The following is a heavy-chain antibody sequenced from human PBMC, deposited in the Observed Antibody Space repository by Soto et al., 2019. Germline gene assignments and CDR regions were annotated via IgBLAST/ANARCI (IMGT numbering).Heavy chain of an antibody. CDR1: GGSFSGYY. D-gene: IGHD6-6*01. J-gene: IGHJ6*03. Sequence: SETLSLTCAVYGGSFSGYYWSWIRQPPGKGLEWIGEINHSGSTNYNPSLKSRVTISVDTSKNQFPLKLSSVTAADTAVYYCARLAARRYYYYYYMDVWGKGTTVTVSS. V-gene: IGHV4-34*01. CDR2: INHSGST. CDR3: ARLAARRYYYYYYMDV.